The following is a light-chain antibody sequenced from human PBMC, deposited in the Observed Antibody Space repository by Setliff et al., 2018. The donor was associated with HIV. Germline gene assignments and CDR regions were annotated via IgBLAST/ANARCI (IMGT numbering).Light chain of an antibody. CDR1: SSNIGSNY. J-gene: IGLJ1*01. Sequence: QSVLTQPPSASGTPGQRVTISCSGSSSNIGSNYVYWYQQLPGTTPKLLIYRNNQRPSGVPDRFSGSKSGTSASLATSGLRSEDEADYYCAAWDDSLSGFYVFGTGTKVTVL. V-gene: IGLV1-47*01. CDR2: RNN. CDR3: AAWDDSLSGFYV.